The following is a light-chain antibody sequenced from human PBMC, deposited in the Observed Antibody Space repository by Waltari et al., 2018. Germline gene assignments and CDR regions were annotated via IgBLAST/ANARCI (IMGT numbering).Light chain of an antibody. CDR1: NSNVGSYNL. V-gene: IGLV2-23*03. CDR3: CSNVGSSVF. CDR2: EGN. J-gene: IGLJ2*01. Sequence: QSALTQPASVSGSPGQSITISCTGFNSNVGSYNLVSWYQKHPGKAPKLLLYEGNRRPSGVSNRSSGSKSDNTASLTLSGLQAEDEADYYCCSNVGSSVFFGGGTKLTVL.